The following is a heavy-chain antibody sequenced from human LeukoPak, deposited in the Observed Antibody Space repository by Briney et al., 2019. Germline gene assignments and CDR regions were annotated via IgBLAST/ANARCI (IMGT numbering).Heavy chain of an antibody. D-gene: IGHD6-19*01. CDR3: ARVSSGWYRGYCFDY. J-gene: IGHJ4*02. CDR2: ISSNGGST. Sequence: GGSLRLSCAASGFTFSSYAMHWVRQAPGKGLEYVSAISSNGGSTYYANSVKGRFTISRDNSKNTLYLQMGSLRAEDTAVYYCARVSSGWYRGYCFDYWGQGTLVTVSS. CDR1: GFTFSSYA. V-gene: IGHV3-64*01.